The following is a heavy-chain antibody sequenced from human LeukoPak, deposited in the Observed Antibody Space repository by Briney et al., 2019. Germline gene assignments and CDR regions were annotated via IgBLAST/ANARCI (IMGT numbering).Heavy chain of an antibody. V-gene: IGHV3-48*01. Sequence: GGSLRLSCAASRFAFSDYSMNWVRQAPGKGLEWVSYISSSSNTIHYADSVKGRFTISRDNAKNSLYLQMNSLRAEDTAVYYCARTPSSGWFRYYFDYWGQGTLLTVSS. D-gene: IGHD6-19*01. CDR3: ARTPSSGWFRYYFDY. J-gene: IGHJ4*02. CDR2: ISSSSNTI. CDR1: RFAFSDYS.